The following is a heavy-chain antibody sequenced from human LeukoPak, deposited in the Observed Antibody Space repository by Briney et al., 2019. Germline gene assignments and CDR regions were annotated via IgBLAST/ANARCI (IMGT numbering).Heavy chain of an antibody. D-gene: IGHD4-17*01. V-gene: IGHV3-30*04. J-gene: IGHJ4*02. CDR2: ISYDRSNK. CDR3: AKDGEYFNFAS. CDR1: GFTFSSYA. Sequence: GGSLRLSCAASGFTFSSYAMHWVRQAPGKGLEWVAVISYDRSNKYYADSVKGRFTISRDNSKNTLYLQMNSLRVEDTAVYYCAKDGEYFNFASWGQGTLVTVSS.